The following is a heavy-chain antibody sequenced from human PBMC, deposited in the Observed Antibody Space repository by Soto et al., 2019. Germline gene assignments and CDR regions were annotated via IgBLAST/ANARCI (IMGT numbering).Heavy chain of an antibody. CDR2: ISAYNGNT. V-gene: IGHV1-18*01. Sequence: QVQLVQSGAEVKKPGASVKVSCKASGYTFTSFGLSWVRQAPGQGLEWMGWISAYNGNTNYAQKLQGRVTMTTDTSTSTAYMELRNLRSDDTAVYYCARDDGYCSGGSCYWFDPWGQGTLVTVSS. J-gene: IGHJ5*02. CDR3: ARDDGYCSGGSCYWFDP. D-gene: IGHD2-15*01. CDR1: GYTFTSFG.